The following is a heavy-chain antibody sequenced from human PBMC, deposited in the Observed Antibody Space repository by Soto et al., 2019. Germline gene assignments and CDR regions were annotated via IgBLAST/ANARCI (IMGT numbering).Heavy chain of an antibody. Sequence: GGSLRLSCAASGFPFGDFGMHWLRQAPGKGLEWVAVISHDGSDKFYADSVKARFTISRDNSKNTLYLQMSGLRAEDTAVYYCAKEITVAGDFDYWGHGTLVTVSS. CDR3: AKEITVAGDFDY. CDR1: GFPFGDFG. D-gene: IGHD6-19*01. CDR2: ISHDGSDK. V-gene: IGHV3-30*18. J-gene: IGHJ4*01.